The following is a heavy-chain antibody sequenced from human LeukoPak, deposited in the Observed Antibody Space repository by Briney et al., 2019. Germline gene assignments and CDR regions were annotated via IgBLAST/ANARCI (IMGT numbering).Heavy chain of an antibody. CDR1: GYSISSGYC. CDR2: IYHSGST. J-gene: IGHJ5*02. V-gene: IGHV4-38-2*02. CDR3: ARAPDARIVVVPAAIGPWFDP. Sequence: PSETLSLTCTVSGYSISSGYCWGWIRQPPGKGLEWIGSIYHSGSTYYNPSLKSRVTISVDTSKNQSSLKLSSVTAADTAVYYCARAPDARIVVVPAAIGPWFDPWGQGTLVTVSS. D-gene: IGHD2-2*01.